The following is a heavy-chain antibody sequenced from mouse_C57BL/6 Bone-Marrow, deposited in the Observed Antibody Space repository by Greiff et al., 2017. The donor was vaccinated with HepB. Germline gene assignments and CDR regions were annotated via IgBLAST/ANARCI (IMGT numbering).Heavy chain of an antibody. V-gene: IGHV1-64*01. CDR3: AKSYDGYQYYFDY. Sequence: QVQLKQPGAELVKPGASVKLSCKASGYTFTSYWMHWVKQRPGQGLEWIGMIHPNSGSTNYNEKFKSKATLTVDKSSSTAYMQLSSLTSEDSAVYYCAKSYDGYQYYFDYWGQGTTLTVSS. CDR1: GYTFTSYW. J-gene: IGHJ2*01. CDR2: IHPNSGST. D-gene: IGHD2-3*01.